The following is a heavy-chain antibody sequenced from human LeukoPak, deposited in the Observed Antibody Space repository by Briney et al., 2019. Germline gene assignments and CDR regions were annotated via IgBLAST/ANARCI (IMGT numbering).Heavy chain of an antibody. CDR3: AREDSGYDYSPFYY. CDR1: GGSIRNYY. V-gene: IGHV4-59*01. J-gene: IGHJ4*02. Sequence: PSETLSHTCTVSGGSIRNYYWSWIRRPPGKGLEWLGYIYHTGSTSYNPSLKSRLIMSVETSQNQFSLKLFSVTAADTAVYYCAREDSGYDYSPFYYWGQGILVTVSS. CDR2: IYHTGST. D-gene: IGHD5-12*01.